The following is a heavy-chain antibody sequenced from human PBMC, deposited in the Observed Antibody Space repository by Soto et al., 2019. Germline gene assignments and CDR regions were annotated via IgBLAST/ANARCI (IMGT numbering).Heavy chain of an antibody. Sequence: QLQLQETGPGLVKPSETLSLTCTVSGGSISSSSYYWGWIRQPPGKGLEWIGSIYYSGSTYYNPSLKSRVTISVDTSKNQFSLKLSSVTAADTAVYYCARQPLQNYYGSGSYLKRYFDYWGQGTLVTVSS. J-gene: IGHJ4*02. V-gene: IGHV4-39*01. CDR2: IYYSGST. CDR1: GGSISSSSYY. D-gene: IGHD3-10*01. CDR3: ARQPLQNYYGSGSYLKRYFDY.